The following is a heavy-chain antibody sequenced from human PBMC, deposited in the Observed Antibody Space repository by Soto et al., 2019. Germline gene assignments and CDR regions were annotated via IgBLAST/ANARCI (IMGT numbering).Heavy chain of an antibody. J-gene: IGHJ6*02. CDR1: GGTFSSYA. CDR2: IIPIFGTA. CDR3: AAKYSSSSVVYYGMDV. V-gene: IGHV1-69*01. D-gene: IGHD6-6*01. Sequence: QVQLVQSGAEVKKPGSSVKVSCKASGGTFSSYAISWVRQAPGQGLEWMGGIIPIFGTANYAQKFQGRVTITADESTSTAYMERSSLRSEDTAVYYCAAKYSSSSVVYYGMDVWGQGTTVTVSS.